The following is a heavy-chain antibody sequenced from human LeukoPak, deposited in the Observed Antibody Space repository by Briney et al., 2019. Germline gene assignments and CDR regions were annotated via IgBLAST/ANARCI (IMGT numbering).Heavy chain of an antibody. J-gene: IGHJ4*02. D-gene: IGHD4-23*01. CDR2: INNDGSST. Sequence: GGSLRLSCAASGLTFNSFWMRWVRQAAGKGLVLGSHINNDGSSTSYADSVKGRFTISRDNAKNTLYLQMNSLRAEDTAVYYCARGPNSQDYWGQGTLVTVSS. CDR3: ARGPNSQDY. V-gene: IGHV3-74*01. CDR1: GLTFNSFW.